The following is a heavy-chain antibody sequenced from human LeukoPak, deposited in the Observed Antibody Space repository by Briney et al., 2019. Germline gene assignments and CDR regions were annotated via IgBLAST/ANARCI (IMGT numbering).Heavy chain of an antibody. CDR1: GGSFSGYY. J-gene: IGHJ5*02. CDR2: INHSGST. Sequence: SETLSLTCAVYGGSFSGYYWSWIRQPPGKGLEWIGEINHSGSTNYNPSLKSRVTISVDTSKNQFSLKLSSVTAADTAVYYCARVGRTYYDFWSGYYGYNWFDPWGQGTLVTVSS. V-gene: IGHV4-34*01. CDR3: ARVGRTYYDFWSGYYGYNWFDP. D-gene: IGHD3-3*01.